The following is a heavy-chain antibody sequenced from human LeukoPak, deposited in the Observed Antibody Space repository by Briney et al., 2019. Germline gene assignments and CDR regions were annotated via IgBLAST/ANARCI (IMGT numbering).Heavy chain of an antibody. D-gene: IGHD1-26*01. Sequence: ASVKVSCKASGGTFSSYAISWVRQAPGQGLEWMGGIIPIFGTANYAQKFQGRVTITADESTSTAYMELRSLRSDDTAVYYCARQEVGATGGYFDYWGQGTLVTVSS. V-gene: IGHV1-69*13. J-gene: IGHJ4*02. CDR1: GGTFSSYA. CDR3: ARQEVGATGGYFDY. CDR2: IIPIFGTA.